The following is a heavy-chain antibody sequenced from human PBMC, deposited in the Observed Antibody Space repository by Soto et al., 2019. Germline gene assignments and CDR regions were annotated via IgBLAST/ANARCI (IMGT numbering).Heavy chain of an antibody. D-gene: IGHD1-1*01. J-gene: IGHJ4*02. CDR2: ISAHSGNT. V-gene: IGHV1-18*01. CDR1: GYAFTTYG. Sequence: QVHLVQSGAEVNKPGASVKVSCKGSGYAFTTYGITWVRQAPGQGLEWMGWISAHSGNTNYAQKLQGRATVTRDTSTSTAYMELRSMRSDDTAVYYCARGRYGDYWGQGALVTVSS. CDR3: ARGRYGDY.